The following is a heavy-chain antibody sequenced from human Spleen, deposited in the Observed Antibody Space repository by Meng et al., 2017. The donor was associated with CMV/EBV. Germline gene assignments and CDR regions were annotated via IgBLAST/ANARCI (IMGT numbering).Heavy chain of an antibody. Sequence: GSLRLSCTVSGDSITRGTYFWDWIRQPPGKGLEWIGSIYNSDSTYYNPSLMSRVTISVDTSKNQFSLRLTSVTAADTAVYYCATPLEGCSSTSCSFDYWGQGTLVTVSS. D-gene: IGHD2-2*01. CDR3: ATPLEGCSSTSCSFDY. CDR1: GDSITRGTYF. CDR2: IYNSDST. V-gene: IGHV4-39*07. J-gene: IGHJ4*02.